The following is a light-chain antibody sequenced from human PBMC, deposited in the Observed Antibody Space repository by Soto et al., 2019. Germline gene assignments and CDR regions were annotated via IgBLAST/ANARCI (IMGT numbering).Light chain of an antibody. J-gene: IGKJ5*01. CDR2: DAS. Sequence: DIHMTQSPTSVSASVGDRVTITFRASQSISSWLAWYQQKPGKAPKLLIYDASSLESGVPSRFSGSGSGTDFTLTISSLQPEDFATYYCQQRSNWPPGITFGQGTRLEIK. CDR3: QQRSNWPPGIT. CDR1: QSISSW. V-gene: IGKV1-12*01.